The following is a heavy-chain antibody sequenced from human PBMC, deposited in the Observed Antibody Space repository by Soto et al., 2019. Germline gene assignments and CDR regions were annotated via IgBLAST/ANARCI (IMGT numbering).Heavy chain of an antibody. CDR3: ARETGECWTYEAH. Sequence: SETLSLTCRVSGAYISDFSWSWIRQPAGKGLEWIGRIYINGNTQKNPSFKSRVTMSIDTSKNKFSLQLHYLTAADTALYSCARETGECWTYEAHWGPGTLVTVSS. CDR2: IYINGNT. V-gene: IGHV4-4*07. CDR1: GAYISDFS. D-gene: IGHD7-27*01. J-gene: IGHJ4*03.